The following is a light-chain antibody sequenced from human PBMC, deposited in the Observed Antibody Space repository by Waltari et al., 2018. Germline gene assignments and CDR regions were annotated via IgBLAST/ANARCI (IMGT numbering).Light chain of an antibody. J-gene: IGLJ1*01. Sequence: SYVLTQPPSVSVAPGKTARIACGLHAIGGGPVNRYQQKPGQAPVLVVYGDTDRPSGIPERFFGSTSGNSATLTISRVEAGDEADYYCQVWVSRTDHYVFGTGTKVTVL. CDR3: QVWVSRTDHYV. V-gene: IGLV3-21*03. CDR1: AIGGGP. CDR2: GDT.